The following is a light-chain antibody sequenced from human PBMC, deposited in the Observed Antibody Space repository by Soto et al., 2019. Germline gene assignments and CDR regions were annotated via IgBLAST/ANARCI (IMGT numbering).Light chain of an antibody. CDR2: GAS. J-gene: IGKJ5*01. CDR3: QQYYHWPPIT. V-gene: IGKV3-15*01. Sequence: DMVLTHSPATLSVSRWEIATLSCRASQSVSRNLAWYQQKPGQAPRLLIFGASTRATGIPARFSGSGSGTDFNLTITSLQSEDFAVYYCQQYYHWPPITFGQGTRLEIK. CDR1: QSVSRN.